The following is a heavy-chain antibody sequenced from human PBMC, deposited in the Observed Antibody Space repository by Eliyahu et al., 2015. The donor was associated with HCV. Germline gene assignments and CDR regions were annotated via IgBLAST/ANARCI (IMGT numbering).Heavy chain of an antibody. Sequence: EVQLVEFGGDLVQSGGSLRLSCAASGITFSTYSMNWVRQAPGKGLEWISYISSTSNTIYYADSVKGRFSISRDNAKNSLYLQMNSLRDEDTAVYYCAPGYCSPSSCNHYFEYWGQGTLVTVSS. V-gene: IGHV3-48*02. D-gene: IGHD2-2*01. CDR3: APGYCSPSSCNHYFEY. J-gene: IGHJ4*02. CDR2: ISSTSNTI. CDR1: GITFSTYS.